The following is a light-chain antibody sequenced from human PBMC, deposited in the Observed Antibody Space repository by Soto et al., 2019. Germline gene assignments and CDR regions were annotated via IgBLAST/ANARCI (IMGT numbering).Light chain of an antibody. Sequence: QPVLTQSPSASASLGASVNLTCTLSSGHSSYVIAWHQQQPEKGPRYLMKLNSDGSHSKGDGIPDRFSGSSSGAERYLTISSLQSEDEADYYCQTWGTGPWVFGGGTKVTVL. V-gene: IGLV4-69*01. J-gene: IGLJ3*02. CDR2: LNSDGSH. CDR3: QTWGTGPWV. CDR1: SGHSSYV.